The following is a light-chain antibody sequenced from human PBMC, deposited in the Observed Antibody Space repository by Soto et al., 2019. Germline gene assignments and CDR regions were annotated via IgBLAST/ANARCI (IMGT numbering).Light chain of an antibody. J-gene: IGLJ2*01. CDR3: SSYTTSSTLVL. V-gene: IGLV2-14*01. CDR1: NSDVGDHNY. CDR2: EVS. Sequence: QSALTQPASVSGSPGQSITISCTGSNSDVGDHNYVSWYQHHPGKAPKLMIYEVSNRPSGVSNRFSGSKSGNTASLTIPGLQAEDEADDYCSSYTTSSTLVLFGGGTKLTLL.